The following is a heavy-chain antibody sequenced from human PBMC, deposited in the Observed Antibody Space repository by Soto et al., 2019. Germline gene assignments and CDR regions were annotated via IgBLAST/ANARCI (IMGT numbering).Heavy chain of an antibody. V-gene: IGHV4-39*01. CDR1: GGSISSSSYY. D-gene: IGHD2-15*01. CDR2: IYYSGRT. Sequence: QLQLQESGPGLVKPSETLSLTCTVSGGSISSSSYYWGWIRQPPGKGLEWIGSIYYSGRTYYNPSLKSRVTISVDTANNQFSLKLSSVTAADTAVYYCARRDIVVVVAATGWFDPWGQGTLVTVSS. CDR3: ARRDIVVVVAATGWFDP. J-gene: IGHJ5*02.